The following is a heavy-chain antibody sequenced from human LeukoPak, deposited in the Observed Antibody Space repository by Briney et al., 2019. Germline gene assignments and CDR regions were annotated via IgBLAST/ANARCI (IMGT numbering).Heavy chain of an antibody. Sequence: GGSLRLSCAASGFSFDNRAMSWLRQAPGKGLEWVSTITGSGTTTYYADSVKGRFTISRDISRKTVYLQMNSLRAEDTAVYYCAKDGGIYDFLFDSWGQGTLVTVSS. CDR1: GFSFDNRA. V-gene: IGHV3-23*01. CDR3: AKDGGIYDFLFDS. D-gene: IGHD3-3*01. J-gene: IGHJ5*01. CDR2: ITGSGTTT.